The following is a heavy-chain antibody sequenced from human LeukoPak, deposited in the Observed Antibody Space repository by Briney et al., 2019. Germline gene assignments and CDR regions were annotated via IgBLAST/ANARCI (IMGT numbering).Heavy chain of an antibody. Sequence: SVKVSCKASGGTFSSYAISWVRQAPGQGLEWMGGIIPIFGTANYAQKFQGRVTITADESTSTAYMELSSLRSEDTAVYYRASNGGYNSQFDYWGQGTLVTVSS. D-gene: IGHD5-24*01. CDR3: ASNGGYNSQFDY. J-gene: IGHJ4*02. V-gene: IGHV1-69*01. CDR2: IIPIFGTA. CDR1: GGTFSSYA.